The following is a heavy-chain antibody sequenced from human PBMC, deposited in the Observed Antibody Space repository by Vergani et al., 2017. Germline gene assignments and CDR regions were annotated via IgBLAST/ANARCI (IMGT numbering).Heavy chain of an antibody. D-gene: IGHD3-9*01. CDR3: ANSLTGYGPYDAFDI. Sequence: QVQLVQSGAEVKKPGSSVKVSCKASGGTFSSYAISWVRQAPGQGLEWMGRIIPIFGTANYAQKFQGRVTITADESTSTAYMALSSLRSEDTAVYYCANSLTGYGPYDAFDIWGQGTMVTVSS. CDR1: GGTFSSYA. J-gene: IGHJ3*02. V-gene: IGHV1-69*18. CDR2: IIPIFGTA.